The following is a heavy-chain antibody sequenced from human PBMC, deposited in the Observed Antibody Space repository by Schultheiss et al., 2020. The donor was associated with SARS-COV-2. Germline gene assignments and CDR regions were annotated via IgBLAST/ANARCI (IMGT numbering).Heavy chain of an antibody. D-gene: IGHD1-26*01. CDR2: ISSSSSYI. CDR3: ARVEVGGYYGMDV. V-gene: IGHV3-21*01. CDR1: GFTFSSYS. Sequence: GSLRLSCAASGFTFSSYSMNWVRQATGKGLEWVSSISSSSSYIYYADSVKGRFTISRDNAKNSLYLQMNSLRAEDTAVYYCARVEVGGYYGMDVWGQGTTVTVSS. J-gene: IGHJ6*02.